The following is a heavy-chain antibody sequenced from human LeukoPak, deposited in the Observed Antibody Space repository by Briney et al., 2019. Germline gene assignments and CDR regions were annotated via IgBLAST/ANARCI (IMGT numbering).Heavy chain of an antibody. J-gene: IGHJ4*02. V-gene: IGHV4-59*12. CDR2: IYYSGST. Sequence: SETLSLTCTVSGGSISSYSWSWIRQPPGKGLEWIGYIYYSGSTYYNPFLKSRVTISVDTSKNHFSLKLSSVTAADTAVYYCARDSVYSGSSLDYWGQGTLVTVSS. D-gene: IGHD1-26*01. CDR3: ARDSVYSGSSLDY. CDR1: GGSISSYS.